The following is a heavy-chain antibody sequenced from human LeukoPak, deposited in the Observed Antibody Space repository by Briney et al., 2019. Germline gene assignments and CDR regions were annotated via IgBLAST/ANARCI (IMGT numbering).Heavy chain of an antibody. CDR3: ARVTGYMIEDYFDY. CDR2: IYYRGST. Sequence: SETLSLTCAVYGGSFIGFHLNWVRQAPGKGLEWIGYIYYRGSTDYNPSLKSRVTISVETSKNQFSLKLSSVTAADTAVYYCARVTGYMIEDYFDYWGQGTLVTVSS. CDR1: GGSFIGFH. J-gene: IGHJ4*02. D-gene: IGHD3-22*01. V-gene: IGHV4-59*01.